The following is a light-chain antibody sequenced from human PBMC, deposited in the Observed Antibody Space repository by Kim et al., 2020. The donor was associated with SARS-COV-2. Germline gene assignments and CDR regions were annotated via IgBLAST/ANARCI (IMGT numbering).Light chain of an antibody. Sequence: SYELTQPPSVSVAPGKTARITCGGNNIGSKSVHWYQQKPGQAPVLVIYYDSDRPSGIHERFSGSNSGNTATLTISRVEAGDEADYYCQVWDSSSDHPGYV. J-gene: IGLJ1*01. CDR2: YDS. CDR1: NIGSKS. CDR3: QVWDSSSDHPGYV. V-gene: IGLV3-21*04.